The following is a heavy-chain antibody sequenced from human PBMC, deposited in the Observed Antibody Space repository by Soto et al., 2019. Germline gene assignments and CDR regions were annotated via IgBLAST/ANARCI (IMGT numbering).Heavy chain of an antibody. CDR1: GFTFSDYY. V-gene: IGHV3-11*01. D-gene: IGHD3-22*01. J-gene: IGHJ3*02. CDR3: ARLNYYDSSGTDAFDI. Sequence: GGSLRLSCAASGFTFSDYYMSWIRQAPGKGLEWVSYISSSGSTIYYADSVKGRFTISRDNAKNSLYLQMNSLRAEDTAVYYCARLNYYDSSGTDAFDIWGQWTMFTV. CDR2: ISSSGSTI.